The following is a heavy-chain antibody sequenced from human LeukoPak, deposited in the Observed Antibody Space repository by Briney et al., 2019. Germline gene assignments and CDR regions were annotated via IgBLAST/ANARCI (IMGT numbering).Heavy chain of an antibody. CDR2: ISSSGSTI. CDR1: GFTLSVYY. V-gene: IGHV3-11*01. CDR3: ARVVGLVGITTWGMDV. J-gene: IGHJ6*02. Sequence: GGSLRLSCAASGFTLSVYYVSWIRQAPGKGLEWVSYISSSGSTIYYGDSVKGRFTISRDNAKNSLYLQMNSLRAEDTAVYYCARVVGLVGITTWGMDVWGQGTTVTISS. D-gene: IGHD1-26*01.